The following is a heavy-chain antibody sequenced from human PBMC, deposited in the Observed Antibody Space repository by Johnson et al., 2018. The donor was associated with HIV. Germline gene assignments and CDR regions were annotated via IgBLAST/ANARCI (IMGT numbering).Heavy chain of an antibody. J-gene: IGHJ3*02. CDR2: IYSGGST. CDR3: AKDPPGPVGSPDAFDI. V-gene: IGHV3-NL1*01. Sequence: QVQLVESGGGVVQPGRSLRLSCAASGFTFSSYAMHWVRQAPGKGLEWVSVIYSGGSTYYADAVEGRFTISRDNSKNTLYLQMNSLRAEDTAVYYCAKDPPGPVGSPDAFDIWGQGTMVTVSS. D-gene: IGHD1-26*01. CDR1: GFTFSSYA.